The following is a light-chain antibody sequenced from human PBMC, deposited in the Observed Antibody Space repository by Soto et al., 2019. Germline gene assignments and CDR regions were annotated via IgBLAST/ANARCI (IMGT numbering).Light chain of an antibody. CDR2: NVY. CDR1: SSDVGNYDP. V-gene: IGLV2-14*02. J-gene: IGLJ1*01. Sequence: QSALIQPPSVSGSPGQSVAISCTGTSSDVGNYDPVSWYQQHPGKAPKLMIYNVYSRPSGVSSRFSGSKSGNTASLTISWLQAEDEADYYCNSYTSASTYVFGTGTKLTVL. CDR3: NSYTSASTYV.